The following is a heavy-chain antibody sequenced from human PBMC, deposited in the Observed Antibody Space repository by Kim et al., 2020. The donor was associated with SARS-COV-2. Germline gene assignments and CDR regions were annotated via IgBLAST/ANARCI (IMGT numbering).Heavy chain of an antibody. J-gene: IGHJ4*02. V-gene: IGHV3-30*07. CDR3: AREGSGSCHPPFDY. Sequence: SLQVQFTLSRDNSKDTLSLQMNSLRPEDTAVYYCAREGSGSCHPPFDYWGQGMLVTVSS. D-gene: IGHD3-10*01.